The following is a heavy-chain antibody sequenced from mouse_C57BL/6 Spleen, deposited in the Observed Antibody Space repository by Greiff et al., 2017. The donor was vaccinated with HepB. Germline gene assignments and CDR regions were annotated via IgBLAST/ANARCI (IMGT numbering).Heavy chain of an antibody. CDR1: GFTFSDYY. D-gene: IGHD2-3*01. CDR3: ARVYDYLDY. Sequence: EVKLVESEGGLVQPGSSMKLSCTASGFTFSDYYMAWVRQVPEKGLEWVANINYDGSSTYYLDSLKSRFIISRDNAKNILYLQMSSLKSEDTATYYCARVYDYLDYWGQGTTLTVSS. J-gene: IGHJ2*01. CDR2: INYDGSST. V-gene: IGHV5-16*01.